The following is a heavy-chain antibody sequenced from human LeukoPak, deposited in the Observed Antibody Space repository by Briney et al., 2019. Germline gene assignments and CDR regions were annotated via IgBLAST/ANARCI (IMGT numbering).Heavy chain of an antibody. V-gene: IGHV3-66*04. CDR2: FYSGGTL. J-gene: IGHJ4*02. Sequence: GGSLRLSCVASGFTVSRNYMSWVRQAPGKGLEWVSAFYSGGTLYYADSVKGRFTISTDNSKNTLYLQMNSLRAEDTAMYYCTRQRSEVTTFDYWGQGTRVTVSS. D-gene: IGHD4-17*01. CDR1: GFTVSRNY. CDR3: TRQRSEVTTFDY.